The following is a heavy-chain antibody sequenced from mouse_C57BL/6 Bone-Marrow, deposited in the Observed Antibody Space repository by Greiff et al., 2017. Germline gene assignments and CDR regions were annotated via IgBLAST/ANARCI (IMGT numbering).Heavy chain of an antibody. D-gene: IGHD2-4*01. J-gene: IGHJ2*01. CDR3: AVYDYYYYDY. CDR1: GFNIKDYY. CDR2: IDPEDGET. Sequence: VQLQQSGAELVKPGASVKLSCTASGFNIKDYYMHWVKQRTEQGLEWIGRIDPEDGETKYAPNFQGKATITADTSSNTAYLQLSSLTSEDTAVYYCAVYDYYYYDYWGQGTTLTVSS. V-gene: IGHV14-2*01.